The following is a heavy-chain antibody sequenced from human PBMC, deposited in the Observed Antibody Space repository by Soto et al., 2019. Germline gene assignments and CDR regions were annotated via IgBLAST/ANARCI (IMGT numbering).Heavy chain of an antibody. D-gene: IGHD3-10*01. CDR1: GGTFSSYT. J-gene: IGHJ6*02. Sequence: QVQLVQSGAEVKKPGSSVKVSCKASGGTFSSYTISWVRQAPGQGLEWMGRIIPILGIANYAQKFQGRVTIXXDXSRXTAYMELSSLRSEDTAVYYCARRWFGEYYYYGMDVWGQGTTVTVSS. CDR2: IIPILGIA. CDR3: ARRWFGEYYYYGMDV. V-gene: IGHV1-69*02.